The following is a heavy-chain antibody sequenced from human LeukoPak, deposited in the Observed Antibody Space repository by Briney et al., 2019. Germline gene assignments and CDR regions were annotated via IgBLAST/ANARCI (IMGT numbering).Heavy chain of an antibody. J-gene: IGHJ4*02. CDR3: ARVPRGDY. D-gene: IGHD3-10*01. Sequence: SETLSLTCAVYSGSFSGYYWSWIRQPPGKGLEWIGEINHSGSTNYNPSLKSRVTISVDTSKNQFSLKLSSVTAADTAVYYCARVPRGDYWAREPWSPSPQ. CDR2: INHSGST. CDR1: SGSFSGYY. V-gene: IGHV4-34*01.